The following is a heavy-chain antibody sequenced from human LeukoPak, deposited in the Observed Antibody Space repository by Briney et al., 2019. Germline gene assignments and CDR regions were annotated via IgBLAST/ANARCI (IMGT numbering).Heavy chain of an antibody. CDR1: GGSISSGGYY. D-gene: IGHD2-8*01. Sequence: SETLSLTCTVSGGSISSGGYYWSWIRQHPGKGLEWIGYIYYSGSTYYNPSLKSRVTISVDTSKNQFSLKLSSVTAADTAVYYCARAEPPYCTNGVCYLDYWGQGTLVTVSS. CDR3: ARAEPPYCTNGVCYLDY. V-gene: IGHV4-31*03. CDR2: IYYSGST. J-gene: IGHJ4*02.